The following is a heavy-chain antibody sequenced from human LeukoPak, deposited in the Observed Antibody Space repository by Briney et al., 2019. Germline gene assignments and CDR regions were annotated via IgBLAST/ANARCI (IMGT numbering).Heavy chain of an antibody. J-gene: IGHJ4*02. V-gene: IGHV1-69*04. Sequence: ASVKVSCKASGGTFSSYAISWVRQAPGQGLEWTGRIIPILGIANYAQKFQGRVTITADKSTSTAYMELSSLRSEDTAVYYCARDADGYNDYWGQGTLVTVSS. CDR2: IIPILGIA. D-gene: IGHD5-12*01. CDR3: ARDADGYNDY. CDR1: GGTFSSYA.